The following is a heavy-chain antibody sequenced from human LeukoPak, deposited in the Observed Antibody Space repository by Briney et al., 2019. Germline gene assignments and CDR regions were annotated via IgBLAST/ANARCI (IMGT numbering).Heavy chain of an antibody. CDR2: ISAGGAST. V-gene: IGHV3-23*01. CDR3: ASQEYSGSYYGASDI. J-gene: IGHJ3*02. Sequence: PGGSLRLSCAASGFTFTNYAMNWVRQAPGKGLEWVSGISAGGASTYYADSVKGRFTISRDNSKNTLYLQMNSLRAEDTAVYYCASQEYSGSYYGASDIWGQGTMVTVSS. D-gene: IGHD1-26*01. CDR1: GFTFTNYA.